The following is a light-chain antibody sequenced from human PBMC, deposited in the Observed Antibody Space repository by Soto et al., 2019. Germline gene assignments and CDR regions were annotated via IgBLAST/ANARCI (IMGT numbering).Light chain of an antibody. J-gene: IGKJ3*01. CDR1: QSLRSK. CDR2: DAS. V-gene: IGKV3D-15*01. CDR3: QQHNNCPLT. Sequence: EIVMTQSPATLSVSPGERATLACRASQSLRSKLAWYQQKPGQAPRLLIYDASTRATGVPPRFSGSGSGTDFTLIISSLQAEDSAIYYCQQHNNCPLTFGPGTKLEI.